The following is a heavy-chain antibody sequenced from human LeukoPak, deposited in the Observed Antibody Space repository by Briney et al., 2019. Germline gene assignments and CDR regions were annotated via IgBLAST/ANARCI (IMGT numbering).Heavy chain of an antibody. J-gene: IGHJ2*01. CDR1: GGSISSYY. CDR3: ARDPSFYDILTGYRTNWYFDL. CDR2: IYYSGST. D-gene: IGHD3-9*01. V-gene: IGHV4-59*01. Sequence: SETLSLTCTVSGGSISSYYWSWIRQPPGKGLEWIGYIYYSGSTNYNPSLKSRVTISVDTSKNQFSLKLSSVTAADTAVYYCARDPSFYDILTGYRTNWYFDLWGRGTLATVSS.